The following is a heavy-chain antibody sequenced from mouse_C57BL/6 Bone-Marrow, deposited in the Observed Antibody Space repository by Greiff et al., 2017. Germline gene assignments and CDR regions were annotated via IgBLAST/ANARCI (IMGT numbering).Heavy chain of an antibody. CDR2: INPNSGST. CDR1: GYTFTSYW. Sequence: QVQLQQSGAELVQPGASVKLSCKASGYTFTSYWMNWVTQRPGQGLEWIGMINPNSGSTNYNEKFKCKATLTVDTSSSTAYMQLSSLTSEDSAVYYCARRGIYGHGVYFDSWGQGTTLTV. D-gene: IGHD1-1*01. V-gene: IGHV1-64*01. J-gene: IGHJ2*01. CDR3: ARRGIYGHGVYFDS.